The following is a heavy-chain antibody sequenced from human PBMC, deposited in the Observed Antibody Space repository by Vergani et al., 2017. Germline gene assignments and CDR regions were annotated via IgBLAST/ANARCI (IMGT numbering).Heavy chain of an antibody. CDR2: IYYSGST. CDR3: ARSQQGYYDGMDV. V-gene: IGHV4-39*07. D-gene: IGHD1/OR15-1a*01. CDR1: GGSISSSSYY. J-gene: IGHJ6*02. Sequence: QLQLQESGPGLVKPSETLSLTCTVSGGSISSSSYYWGWIRQPPGKGLEWIGSIYYSGSTYYNPSLKSRVTISVDTSKNQFSLKLSSVTAADTAVYYCARSQQGYYDGMDVWGQGTTVTVSS.